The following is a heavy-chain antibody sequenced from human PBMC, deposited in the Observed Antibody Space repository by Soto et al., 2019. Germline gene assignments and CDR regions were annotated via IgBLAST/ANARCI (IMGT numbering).Heavy chain of an antibody. V-gene: IGHV1-8*01. J-gene: IGHJ6*02. Sequence: QVQLVQSGAEVKKPGASVKVSCTASGYTFTNYDIYWVRQATGQGLECVGWMNPNSGNTDYPQKSXXRXXRTRNTSISTAYMELTSLRSEDTAVYYCARVGPGYYFGMDVWGQGTTVTVSS. CDR2: MNPNSGNT. CDR3: ARVGPGYYFGMDV. CDR1: GYTFTNYD.